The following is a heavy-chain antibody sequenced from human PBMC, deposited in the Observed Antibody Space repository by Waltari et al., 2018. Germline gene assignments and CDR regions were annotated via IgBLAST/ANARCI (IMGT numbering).Heavy chain of an antibody. V-gene: IGHV4-39*01. J-gene: IGHJ4*02. CDR1: GGSISSSSYY. Sequence: QLQLQESGPGLVKPSETLSLTCTVSGGSISSSSYYWGWIRQPPGKGLEWFGSIYYSGSNYANPSLKSRVTSSVDTSKNQFSLKLSSVTAADTAVYYCARSLSRGGLDYWGQGTLVTVSS. D-gene: IGHD3-16*01. CDR3: ARSLSRGGLDY. CDR2: IYYSGSN.